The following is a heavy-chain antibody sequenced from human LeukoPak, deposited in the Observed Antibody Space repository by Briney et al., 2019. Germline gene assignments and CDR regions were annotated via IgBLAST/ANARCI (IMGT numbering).Heavy chain of an antibody. CDR2: PRGDGDT. Sequence: GGSLRLSCEASGFIFSNYAMSWVRQAPARGLEWVSSPRGDGDTFYSDFVKGRFSLSRDDSRNTVYLQLNNLRVDDTAEYYCARASWISSADAVLWGQGTPVTVSS. CDR1: GFIFSNYA. CDR3: ARASWISSADAVL. D-gene: IGHD2-2*03. V-gene: IGHV3-23*01. J-gene: IGHJ4*02.